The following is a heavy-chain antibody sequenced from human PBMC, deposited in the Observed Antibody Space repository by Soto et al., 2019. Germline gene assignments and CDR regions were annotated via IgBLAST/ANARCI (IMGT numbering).Heavy chain of an antibody. CDR2: ISGSGAGA. Sequence: GGSLRLSCVASGFTFSSYAMNWVRQAPGKGLEWVSAISGSGAGAKYADSVKGRCTISRDNSKNTPYLQMNSLGAEDTAVYYCAKEVFETSGYSNFDHWGQGTLVTVSS. CDR3: AKEVFETSGYSNFDH. CDR1: GFTFSSYA. J-gene: IGHJ4*02. V-gene: IGHV3-23*01. D-gene: IGHD3-22*01.